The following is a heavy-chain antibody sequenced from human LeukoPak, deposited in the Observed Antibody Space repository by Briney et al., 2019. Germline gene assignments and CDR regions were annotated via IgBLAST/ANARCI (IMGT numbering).Heavy chain of an antibody. V-gene: IGHV4-39*01. D-gene: IGHD2-21*02. Sequence: PSETLSLTCTVSGGSISSTSYYWGWIRQPPGKGLEWIGSLFYSGSTYYNPSLKSRLTISVDTSKNQFSLKLISVTAADTAVYYCARTSAYCGADCYSTFDYWGQGTLVTVSS. J-gene: IGHJ4*02. CDR3: ARTSAYCGADCYSTFDY. CDR1: GGSISSTSYY. CDR2: LFYSGST.